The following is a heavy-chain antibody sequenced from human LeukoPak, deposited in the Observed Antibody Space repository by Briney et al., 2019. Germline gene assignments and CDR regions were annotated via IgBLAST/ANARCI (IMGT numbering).Heavy chain of an antibody. CDR1: GFTFDDYG. J-gene: IGHJ5*02. D-gene: IGHD6-13*01. Sequence: GGSLRLSCAASGFTFDDYGMSWVRQAPGKGLEWVSGINWNGGSTGYADSVKGRFTISRDKAKNSLYLQMNSLRAEDTALYHCARTHLPSYSSSWEGRGFDPWGQGTLVTVAS. CDR3: ARTHLPSYSSSWEGRGFDP. CDR2: INWNGGST. V-gene: IGHV3-20*01.